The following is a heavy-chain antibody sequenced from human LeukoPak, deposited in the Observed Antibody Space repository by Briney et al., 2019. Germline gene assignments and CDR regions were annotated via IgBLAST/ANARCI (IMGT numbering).Heavy chain of an antibody. J-gene: IGHJ4*02. CDR2: IYSGGST. V-gene: IGHV3-53*01. CDR1: GFTVSSNY. D-gene: IGHD6-19*01. Sequence: PGGSLRLSCAASGFTVSSNYMSWVRQAPGKGLEWVSVIYSGGSTYYADSVKGRFTISRDNSKNTLYLQMNSLRAEDTAVYYCARQAGYASGWKSDYFDLWGQGTLVTVSS. CDR3: ARQAGYASGWKSDYFDL.